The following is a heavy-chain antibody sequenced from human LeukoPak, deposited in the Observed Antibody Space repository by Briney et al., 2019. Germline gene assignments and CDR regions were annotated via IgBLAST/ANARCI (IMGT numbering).Heavy chain of an antibody. CDR2: MNPNSGNT. Sequence: ASVKVSCKAPGGTFSSYAISWVRQATGQGLEWMGWMNPNSGNTGYAQKFQGRVTITRNTSISTAYMELSSLRSEDTAVYYCARKRSGDPHYFDYWGQGTLVTVSS. D-gene: IGHD4-17*01. CDR1: GGTFSSYA. CDR3: ARKRSGDPHYFDY. V-gene: IGHV1-8*03. J-gene: IGHJ4*02.